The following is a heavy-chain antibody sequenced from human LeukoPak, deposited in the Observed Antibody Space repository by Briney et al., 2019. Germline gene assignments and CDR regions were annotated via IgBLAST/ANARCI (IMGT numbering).Heavy chain of an antibody. Sequence: ASEKVSCKASGGTFSSYAISWVRQAPGQGLEWMGGIIPIFGTANYAQKFQGRVTITADESTSTAYMELSSLRSEDTAVYYCARGTDLGVVVPAAMGYWGQGTPGHRLL. V-gene: IGHV1-69*13. D-gene: IGHD2-2*01. CDR2: IIPIFGTA. CDR3: ARGTDLGVVVPAAMGY. J-gene: IGHJ4*02. CDR1: GGTFSSYA.